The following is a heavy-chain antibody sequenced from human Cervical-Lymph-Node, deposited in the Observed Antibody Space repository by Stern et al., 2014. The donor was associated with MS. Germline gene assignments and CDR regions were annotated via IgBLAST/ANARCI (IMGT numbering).Heavy chain of an antibody. CDR3: ARGLLGSENAFDI. CDR1: GDTFTSYG. Sequence: VKLVQSGAEVKKPGASVEVSCKASGDTFTSYGISWVRQAPGQGLEGKGWISAYNGNTTYAQKLQGRVTMTTDTSTSTAYMELRSLRSDYTAVYYCARGLLGSENAFDIWGQGTMVTVSS. J-gene: IGHJ3*02. D-gene: IGHD2-15*01. V-gene: IGHV1-18*01. CDR2: ISAYNGNT.